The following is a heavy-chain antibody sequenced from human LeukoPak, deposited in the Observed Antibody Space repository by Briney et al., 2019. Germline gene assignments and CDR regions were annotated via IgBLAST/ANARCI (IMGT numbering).Heavy chain of an antibody. J-gene: IGHJ4*02. CDR2: ISGSGGST. V-gene: IGHV3-23*01. Sequence: GGSLRLSCAASGFTFSSYAMSWVRQAPGKGLEWVSAISGSGGSTYYAGSVKGRFTISRDNSKNTLYLQMNSLRAEDTAVYYCAKDTLYSSSWYSYWGQGTLVTVSS. CDR3: AKDTLYSSSWYSY. CDR1: GFTFSSYA. D-gene: IGHD6-13*01.